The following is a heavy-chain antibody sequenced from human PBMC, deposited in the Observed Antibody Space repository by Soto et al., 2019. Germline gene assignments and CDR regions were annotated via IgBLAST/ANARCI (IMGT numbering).Heavy chain of an antibody. D-gene: IGHD5-12*01. J-gene: IGHJ4*02. Sequence: QVQLVESGGGVVQPGRSLRLSCAASGFIYSTYAMHWVRQAPGKGLECVALIWYDGSNKYYADSVKGRFTISRDNSKNTLYLKMDSLRVDATAIYYCAGDWETYPVASPQDFWGLGTLVTVSS. CDR3: AGDWETYPVASPQDF. CDR1: GFIYSTYA. CDR2: IWYDGSNK. V-gene: IGHV3-33*01.